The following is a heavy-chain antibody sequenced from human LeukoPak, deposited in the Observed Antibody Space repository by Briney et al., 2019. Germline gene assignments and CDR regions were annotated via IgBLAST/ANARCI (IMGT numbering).Heavy chain of an antibody. V-gene: IGHV4-39*01. D-gene: IGHD2-21*02. CDR3: ARHGVRDWYKGTYYSGMDV. Sequence: PSETLSLTCTVSGVSITNSDYYWVWIRQPPGRGLEWIGSMYQSGSTYYSPPLESRVSVSLDTSKNQVSLQPRSVTAADTAVYFCARHGVRDWYKGTYYSGMDVWGQGTTVTVSS. CDR2: MYQSGST. J-gene: IGHJ6*02. CDR1: GVSITNSDYY.